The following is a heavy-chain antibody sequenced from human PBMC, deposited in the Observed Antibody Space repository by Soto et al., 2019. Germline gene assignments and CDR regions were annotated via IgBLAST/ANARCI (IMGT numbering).Heavy chain of an antibody. J-gene: IGHJ4*02. CDR3: ARSIVVVTALDY. V-gene: IGHV1-3*01. Sequence: GSSVKLSCKASGYTLTTFAMHWVRQAPGQGLEWMGWINAGNGNTKYSQKFQGRVTITRDTSANTAYMELSSLRSEDTAVYYCARSIVVVTALDYWGQGTLVTVSS. D-gene: IGHD2-21*02. CDR1: GYTLTTFA. CDR2: INAGNGNT.